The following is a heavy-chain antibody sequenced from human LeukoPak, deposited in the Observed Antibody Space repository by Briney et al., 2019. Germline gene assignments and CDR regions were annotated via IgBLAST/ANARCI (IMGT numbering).Heavy chain of an antibody. D-gene: IGHD1-26*01. J-gene: IGHJ4*02. CDR2: IYPGDSET. CDR1: GYSFTNYW. CDR3: ARRRGSSERIDY. Sequence: PGESLKISCKGSGYSFTNYWIGWVRQMPGEGLEWMGLIYPGDSETRNSPSFQGQVIISVDKSISTAYLQWSSLKASDTAMYYCARRRGSSERIDYWGQGTLVTVSS. V-gene: IGHV5-51*01.